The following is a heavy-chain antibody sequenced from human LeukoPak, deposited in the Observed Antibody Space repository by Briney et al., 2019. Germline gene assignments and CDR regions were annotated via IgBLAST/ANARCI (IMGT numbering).Heavy chain of an antibody. CDR3: ARGQWLPVFDF. CDR1: GGFNTHYY. Sequence: NPSETLSLTCSVSGGFNTHYYWSWIRQPPGKGLEWIGYFYHSGSTTYNPSLKSRVTISVHTSKNHFSLKLSSVTAADTAVYYCARGQWLPVFDFWGQGTLVTVSS. J-gene: IGHJ4*02. V-gene: IGHV4-59*01. D-gene: IGHD3-22*01. CDR2: FYHSGST.